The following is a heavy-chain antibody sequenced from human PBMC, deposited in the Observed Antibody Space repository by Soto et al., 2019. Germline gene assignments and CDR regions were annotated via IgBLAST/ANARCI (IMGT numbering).Heavy chain of an antibody. D-gene: IGHD3-10*01. CDR1: GGSISSSSYY. Sequence: SETLSLTCTVSGGSISSSSYYWGWIRQPPGKGLEWIGSIYYSGSTYYNPSLKSRVTISVDTSKNQFSLKLSSVTAADTAVYYCASRGAFYGSGSYYPIYGMDVWGQGTTVTVSS. CDR2: IYYSGST. J-gene: IGHJ6*02. CDR3: ASRGAFYGSGSYYPIYGMDV. V-gene: IGHV4-39*01.